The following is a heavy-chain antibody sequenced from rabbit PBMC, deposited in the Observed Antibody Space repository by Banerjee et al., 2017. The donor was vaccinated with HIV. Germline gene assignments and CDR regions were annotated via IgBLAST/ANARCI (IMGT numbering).Heavy chain of an antibody. D-gene: IGHD8-1*01. CDR3: ARDLYAGSNYWPYYFDL. J-gene: IGHJ4*01. V-gene: IGHV1S45*01. Sequence: EESGGDLVKPEGSLTLTCTASGFSFSNNNWICWVRQAPGKGLEWIACIYTGSGSTYYASWAKGRFTISKTSSTTVTLQMTSLTAADTATYFCARDLYAGSNYWPYYFDLWGPGTLVTVS. CDR1: GFSFSNNNW. CDR2: IYTGSGST.